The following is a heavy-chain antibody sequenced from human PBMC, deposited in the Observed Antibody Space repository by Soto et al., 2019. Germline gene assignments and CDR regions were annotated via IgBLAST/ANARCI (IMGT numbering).Heavy chain of an antibody. CDR1: GGTFSSYA. J-gene: IGHJ6*02. D-gene: IGHD6-6*01. CDR2: IIPIFGTA. V-gene: IGHV1-69*12. CDR3: ARSSSSYQAGMDV. Sequence: QVQLVQSGAEVKKPGSSVKVSCKASGGTFSSYAISWVRQAPGQGLEWMGGIIPIFGTANYAPKFQGRVTISADDSTSTACMEQSSLSAEAAAVYYCARSSSSYQAGMDVWGQGTTVTVSS.